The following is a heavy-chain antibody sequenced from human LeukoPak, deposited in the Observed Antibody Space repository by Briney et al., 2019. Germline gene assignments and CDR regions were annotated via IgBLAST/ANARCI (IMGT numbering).Heavy chain of an antibody. CDR1: GFTFSSYG. CDR3: ARRVGAVAGPNWFDP. CDR2: IWYDGSNK. Sequence: TGGSLRLSCAASGFTFSSYGMHWVRQAPGKGLEWVAVIWYDGSNKYYADSVKGRFTISRDNSKNTLYLQMNSLRAEDTAVYYCARRVGAVAGPNWFDPWGQGTLVTVSS. J-gene: IGHJ5*02. D-gene: IGHD6-19*01. V-gene: IGHV3-33*01.